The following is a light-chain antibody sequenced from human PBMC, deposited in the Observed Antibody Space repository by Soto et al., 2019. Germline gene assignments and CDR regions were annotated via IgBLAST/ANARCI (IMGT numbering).Light chain of an antibody. CDR1: SSDVGVYNH. Sequence: QSALTQPASVSGSPGQSITISCTGTSSDVGVYNHVSWYQHHPGKAPQLMIYEVTNRPSGVSHRFSGSKSGNTASLTISGLQAEDEDHYYCRSYTSSSTYVFGTGTKLTVL. V-gene: IGLV2-14*01. J-gene: IGLJ1*01. CDR3: RSYTSSSTYV. CDR2: EVT.